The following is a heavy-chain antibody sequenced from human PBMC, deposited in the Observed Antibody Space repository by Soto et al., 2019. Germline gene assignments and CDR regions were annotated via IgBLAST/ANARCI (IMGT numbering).Heavy chain of an antibody. CDR2: IKSDGSGT. D-gene: IGHD3-22*01. V-gene: IGHV3-74*01. CDR1: GFTFSNAW. J-gene: IGHJ4*02. Sequence: GGSLRLSCAASGFTFSNAWMSWVRQAPGKGLEWVGRIKSDGSGTIYADSVKGRLTISRDNARNTLYLQMNSLRAEDTAVYFCARGDGDYYDGNGYLGRHWGQGTLVTVS. CDR3: ARGDGDYYDGNGYLGRH.